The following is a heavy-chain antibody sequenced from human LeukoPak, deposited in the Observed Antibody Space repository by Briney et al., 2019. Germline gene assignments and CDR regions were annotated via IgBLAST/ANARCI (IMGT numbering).Heavy chain of an antibody. Sequence: GASVKVSCKASGYTFTSYYMHWVRQAPGQGLEWMGIINPSGGSTSYAQKFQGRVTMTRDMSSSTVYMELSSLRSEDTAVYYCARGGLERRTDYYYYYYMDVWGKGTTVTVSS. J-gene: IGHJ6*03. V-gene: IGHV1-46*01. D-gene: IGHD1-1*01. CDR2: INPSGGST. CDR1: GYTFTSYY. CDR3: ARGGLERRTDYYYYYYMDV.